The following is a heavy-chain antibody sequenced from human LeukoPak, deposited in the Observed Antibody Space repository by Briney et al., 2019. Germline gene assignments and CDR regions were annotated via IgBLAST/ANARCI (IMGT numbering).Heavy chain of an antibody. CDR2: IYYSGST. CDR3: ARELYWWYFDL. CDR1: GGSISSYY. Sequence: SETLSLTCTVSGGSISSYYWSWIRQPPGKGLEWIGYIYYSGSTNYNPSLKSRVTISVDTSKNQFSPKLSSVTAADTAVYHCARELYWWYFDLWGRGTLVTVSS. J-gene: IGHJ2*01. D-gene: IGHD2-8*02. V-gene: IGHV4-59*01.